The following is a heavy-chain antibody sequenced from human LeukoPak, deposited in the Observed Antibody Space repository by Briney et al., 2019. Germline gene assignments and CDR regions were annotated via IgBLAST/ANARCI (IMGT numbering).Heavy chain of an antibody. J-gene: IGHJ4*02. Sequence: SETLSLTCTVSGGSISSYYWSWIRQPPGKGLEWIGYIYYSGSTNYNPSLKSRVTISVDTSKNQFSLKLSSVTAADTAVYYCARFGGYSLPGFDYWGQGSLVTVSS. CDR1: GGSISSYY. D-gene: IGHD6-13*01. CDR2: IYYSGST. V-gene: IGHV4-59*01. CDR3: ARFGGYSLPGFDY.